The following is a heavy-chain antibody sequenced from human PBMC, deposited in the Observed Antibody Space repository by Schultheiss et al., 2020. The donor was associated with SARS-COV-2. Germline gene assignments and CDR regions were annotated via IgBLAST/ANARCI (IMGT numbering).Heavy chain of an antibody. D-gene: IGHD4-17*01. V-gene: IGHV4-34*01. Sequence: SETLSLTCAVYGGSFSGYYWSWIRQPPGKGLEWIGEINHSGSTNYNPSLKSRVTISVDKSKNQFSLKLSSVTAADTAVYYCARGHDSGPFDYWGQGTLVTVSS. J-gene: IGHJ4*02. CDR3: ARGHDSGPFDY. CDR2: INHSGST. CDR1: GGSFSGYY.